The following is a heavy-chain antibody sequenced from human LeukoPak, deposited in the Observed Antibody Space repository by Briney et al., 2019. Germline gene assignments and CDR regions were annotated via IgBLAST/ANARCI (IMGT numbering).Heavy chain of an antibody. Sequence: GGSLRLSCAASGFTFSSYAMSWVRQAPGKGLEWVSAISGSGGSTYYADSVKGRFTISRDNAKNTLYLQMNSLRAEDTAVYYCARAYYDILTGYLIDYWGQGTLVTVSS. CDR3: ARAYYDILTGYLIDY. CDR2: ISGSGGST. D-gene: IGHD3-9*01. CDR1: GFTFSSYA. V-gene: IGHV3-23*01. J-gene: IGHJ4*02.